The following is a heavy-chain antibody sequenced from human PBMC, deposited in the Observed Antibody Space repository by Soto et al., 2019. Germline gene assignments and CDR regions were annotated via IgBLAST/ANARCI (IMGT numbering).Heavy chain of an antibody. CDR3: ARGHFAEQWLAYYYYYGMDV. J-gene: IGHJ6*02. Sequence: ASVKVSCKASGGTFSSYAINWVRQATGQGLEWMGWMNPNSGNTGYAQKFQGRVTLTRNTSISTAYMELSSLRSEDTAVYYCARGHFAEQWLAYYYYYGMDVWGQGTTVTVSS. CDR1: GGTFSSYA. CDR2: MNPNSGNT. V-gene: IGHV1-8*02. D-gene: IGHD6-19*01.